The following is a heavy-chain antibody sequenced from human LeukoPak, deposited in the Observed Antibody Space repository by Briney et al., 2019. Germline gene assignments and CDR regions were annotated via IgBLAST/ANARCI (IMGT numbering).Heavy chain of an antibody. CDR3: AGSSPFGTTNF. CDR1: GITVSSVH. CDR2: IYSGGRT. J-gene: IGHJ4*02. Sequence: PGGSLRVSCAASGITVSSVHMSWVRQAPGQGLEWVSFIYSGGRTYYADSVKGRSSISRDNSKNTLYLQMNSLRAEDTAVYYCAGSSPFGTTNFWGQGTLVTVSS. V-gene: IGHV3-66*01. D-gene: IGHD1-7*01.